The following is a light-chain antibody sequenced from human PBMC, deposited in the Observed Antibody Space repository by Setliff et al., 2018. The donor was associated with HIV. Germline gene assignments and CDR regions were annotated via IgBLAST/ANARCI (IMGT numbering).Light chain of an antibody. Sequence: EIVLTQSPGTLSLSPGERAALSCRASQTVTSDYLAWYQHKPGQAPRLLIYGASTRAAGISDNFSGSGSGTEFTLTINRLEPEDFAVYYCQQYAASDSSYTFGQGTKVDI. CDR2: GAS. V-gene: IGKV3-20*01. J-gene: IGKJ2*01. CDR1: QTVTSDY. CDR3: QQYAASDSSYT.